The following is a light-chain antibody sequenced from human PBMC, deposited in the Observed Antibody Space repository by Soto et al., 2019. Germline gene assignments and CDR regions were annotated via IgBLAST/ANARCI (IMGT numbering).Light chain of an antibody. CDR1: SSDVGTYDL. J-gene: IGLJ2*01. CDR2: AVT. V-gene: IGLV2-23*02. CDR3: CSYSGPSTYVV. Sequence: QSALTPPASVSGSPGQSITISCTGTSSDVGTYDLVSWYQQHPGKAPKLVISAVTKRPSGVSDRFSGSKSGNTASLTISGLQTADEADYYCCSYSGPSTYVVFGGGTKLTVL.